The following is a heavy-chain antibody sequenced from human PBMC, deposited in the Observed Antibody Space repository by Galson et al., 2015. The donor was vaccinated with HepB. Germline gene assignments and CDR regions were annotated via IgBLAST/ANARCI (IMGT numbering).Heavy chain of an antibody. CDR1: GFTFDDFA. J-gene: IGHJ4*02. D-gene: IGHD1-26*01. CDR3: ARAHLHGYSGSYYYFDY. CDR2: INWSRGSI. Sequence: SLRLSCAVSGFTFDDFAMHWVRQAPGKGLEWVAGINWSRGSIGYAYSVKGRFTISRDKAKGSLFLQMNSLTAEDTAFYYCARAHLHGYSGSYYYFDYWGQGTLVTVSS. V-gene: IGHV3-9*01.